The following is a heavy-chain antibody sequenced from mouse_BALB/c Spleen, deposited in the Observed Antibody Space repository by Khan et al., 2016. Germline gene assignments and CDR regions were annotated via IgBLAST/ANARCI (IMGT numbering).Heavy chain of an antibody. V-gene: IGHV1-9*01. J-gene: IGHJ2*01. CDR1: GYTFSTYW. Sequence: QVQLQQSGAELMKPGASVKISCKAPGYTFSTYWLEWIKQRPGHGLEWIGDILPGSGSINFNERFKDKVTFTADTSSNTAYLHLSSLASEDSAVYYCARGNDWGQGTTLIVSS. CDR3: ARGND. CDR2: ILPGSGSI.